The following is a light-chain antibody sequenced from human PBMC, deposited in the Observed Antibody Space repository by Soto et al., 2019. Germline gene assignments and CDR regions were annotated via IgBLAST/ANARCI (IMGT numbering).Light chain of an antibody. CDR2: LGS. Sequence: DIVMTQSPLSLPVTPGEPASISCRSSQSLLHSNGYNYLDWYLQKPGLSPQLRIYLGSNRASGVPYRFLGSGSGTDFTLNINRVEAEDVGVYYCMQALQTPLTFGGGPKVEIK. CDR1: QSLLHSNGYNY. V-gene: IGKV2-28*01. CDR3: MQALQTPLT. J-gene: IGKJ4*01.